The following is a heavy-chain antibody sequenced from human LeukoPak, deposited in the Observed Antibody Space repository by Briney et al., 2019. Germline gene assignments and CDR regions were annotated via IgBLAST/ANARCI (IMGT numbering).Heavy chain of an antibody. Sequence: PGGSLRLSCAASRFTFSNYAMSWVRQAPGKGLEWVSSMSGDETNTYYADSVKGRFTISRDNSKNTLFLQMNSLRAEDTAVFYCAKGRYVDWLSNDAFDIWGQGTMVTVSS. CDR2: MSGDETNT. J-gene: IGHJ3*02. V-gene: IGHV3-23*01. CDR3: AKGRYVDWLSNDAFDI. D-gene: IGHD3-9*01. CDR1: RFTFSNYA.